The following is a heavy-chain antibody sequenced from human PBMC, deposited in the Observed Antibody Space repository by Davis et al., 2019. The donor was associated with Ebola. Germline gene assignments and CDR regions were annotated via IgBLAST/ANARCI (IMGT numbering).Heavy chain of an antibody. CDR1: GFTFDDYA. CDR2: ISGSGGST. D-gene: IGHD3-10*01. CDR3: AKASVSGSGSDYYYGMDV. V-gene: IGHV3-23*01. J-gene: IGHJ6*02. Sequence: GGSLRLSCAASGFTFDDYAMHWVRQAPGKGLEWVSAISGSGGSTYYADSVKGRFTISRDNSKNTLYLQMNSLRAEDTAVYYCAKASVSGSGSDYYYGMDVWGQGTTVTVSS.